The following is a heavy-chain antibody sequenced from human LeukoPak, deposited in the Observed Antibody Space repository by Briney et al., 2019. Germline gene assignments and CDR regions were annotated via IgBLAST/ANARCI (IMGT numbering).Heavy chain of an antibody. V-gene: IGHV7-4-1*02. CDR2: INTNTGNP. D-gene: IGHD6-13*01. Sequence: RASVKVSCKASGGTFSRYAINWVRQAPGQGLEWRGWINTNTGNPTYAQGFTGRFVFSLDTSVSTAYLQISSLKAEDTAVYYCAKEGQYSSSWYLGYWGQGTLVTVSS. J-gene: IGHJ4*02. CDR3: AKEGQYSSSWYLGY. CDR1: GGTFSRYA.